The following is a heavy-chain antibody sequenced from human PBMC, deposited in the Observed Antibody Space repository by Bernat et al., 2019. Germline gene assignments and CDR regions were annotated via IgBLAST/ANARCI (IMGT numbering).Heavy chain of an antibody. Sequence: QVTLRESGPALVKPTQTLTLTCTFSGFSLNTHGMCVSWIRQPPGKALEWLARIDWDDDQYYRTSLKTRLTISKDTSKNQVVLTMTNMDPVDTATYYCARNSGGSSTYYFDYWGLGTLVTVSS. J-gene: IGHJ4*02. V-gene: IGHV2-70*15. D-gene: IGHD1-26*01. CDR1: GFSLNTHGMC. CDR3: ARNSGGSSTYYFDY. CDR2: IDWDDDQ.